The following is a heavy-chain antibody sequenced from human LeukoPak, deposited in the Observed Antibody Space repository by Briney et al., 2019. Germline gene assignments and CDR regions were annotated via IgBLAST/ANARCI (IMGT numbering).Heavy chain of an antibody. CDR1: GFTFSSYA. V-gene: IGHV3-23*01. Sequence: GGSLRLSCAASGFTFSSYAMSWVRQAPGKGLEWVSAISGSGGSTYYADSVKGRFTISRDNSKNTVYLQMNSLRAEDTAVYYCARAQRSSYAFDIWGQGTMVTVSS. J-gene: IGHJ3*02. CDR3: ARAQRSSYAFDI. CDR2: ISGSGGST.